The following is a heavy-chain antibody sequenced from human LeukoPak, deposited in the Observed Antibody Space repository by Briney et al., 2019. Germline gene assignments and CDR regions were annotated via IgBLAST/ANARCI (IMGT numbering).Heavy chain of an antibody. J-gene: IGHJ3*02. V-gene: IGHV4-61*02. Sequence: PSETLSLTCTVSGDSISSGDYYWSWIRQPAGKGLEWIGRIASSGSTNYNPSLKSRVTISVDTSKNQFSLKLSSVTAADTAVYFCARGPYSYDSSGAFDIWGQGTMVTVSS. CDR3: ARGPYSYDSSGAFDI. CDR1: GDSISSGDYY. CDR2: IASSGST. D-gene: IGHD3-22*01.